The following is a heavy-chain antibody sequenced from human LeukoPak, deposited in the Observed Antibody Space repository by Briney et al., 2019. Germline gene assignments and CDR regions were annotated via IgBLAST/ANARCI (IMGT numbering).Heavy chain of an antibody. J-gene: IGHJ5*02. V-gene: IGHV4-39*07. Sequence: SETLSLTCTVSGGSISSSSYYWGWIRQPPGKGLEWIGSIYYSGSTYYNPSLKSRVTISVDTSKNQFSLKLSSATAADTAVYYCARETNVGAVDPWGQGTLVTVSS. CDR1: GGSISSSSYY. CDR2: IYYSGST. CDR3: ARETNVGAVDP. D-gene: IGHD1-26*01.